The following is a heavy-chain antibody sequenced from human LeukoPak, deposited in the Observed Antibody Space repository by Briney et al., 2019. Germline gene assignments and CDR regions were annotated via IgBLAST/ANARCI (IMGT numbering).Heavy chain of an antibody. V-gene: IGHV3-15*01. CDR1: GITFTNAW. CDR2: IKSKADGGAT. J-gene: IGHJ4*02. Sequence: PGGSLRLSCAASGITFTNAWTSWVRQAPGKGLEWVGRIKSKADGGATDYGAPVKGRFTISRDDSKNTLYLQMNSLKTEDTAVYYCTTSSAYDHLFDYWGQGTLVTVYS. D-gene: IGHD5-12*01. CDR3: TTSSAYDHLFDY.